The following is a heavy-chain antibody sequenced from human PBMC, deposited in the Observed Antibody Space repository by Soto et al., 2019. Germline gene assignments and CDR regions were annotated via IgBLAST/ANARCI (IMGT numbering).Heavy chain of an antibody. V-gene: IGHV4-59*01. Sequence: SETLSLTCTVSDDSISTYYWSWIRQPPGKGLQWIGYIFYSGGTAYNPSLKRRVTISLDMSRKQISLKLSSVTTADTATYFCARLQLVQKVIDYWGQGTLVTVSS. CDR1: DDSISTYY. J-gene: IGHJ4*02. CDR3: ARLQLVQKVIDY. CDR2: IFYSGGT. D-gene: IGHD1-1*01.